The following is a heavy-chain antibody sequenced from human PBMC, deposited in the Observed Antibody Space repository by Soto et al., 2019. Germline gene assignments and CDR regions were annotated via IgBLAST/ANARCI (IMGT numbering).Heavy chain of an antibody. CDR2: IWYDGSNK. Sequence: QVQLVESGGGVVQPGRSLRLSCAASGFTFSNYGMHWVRQAPGKGLEWVAVIWYDGSNKYYAASVKGRFTISGDNSKNTLYLQMDSLRAEDTAVYYCARAAAGNSPFDYWGQGTLVTVSS. D-gene: IGHD6-13*01. CDR1: GFTFSNYG. CDR3: ARAAAGNSPFDY. V-gene: IGHV3-33*01. J-gene: IGHJ4*02.